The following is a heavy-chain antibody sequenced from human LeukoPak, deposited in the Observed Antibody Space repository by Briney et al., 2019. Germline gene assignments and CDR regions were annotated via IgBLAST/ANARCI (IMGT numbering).Heavy chain of an antibody. CDR2: IRSKAYGGTT. CDR1: GFTFGDYA. V-gene: IGHV3-49*03. Sequence: GGSLRLSCTASGFTFGDYAMSWFRQAPGKGLEGVGFIRSKAYGGTTEYAASVKGRFTISRDDSKSIAYLQMNSLKTEDTAVYYCTRESLLEPRCYYYYYMDVWGKGTTVTVSS. CDR3: TRESLLEPRCYYYYYMDV. J-gene: IGHJ6*03. D-gene: IGHD3-16*02.